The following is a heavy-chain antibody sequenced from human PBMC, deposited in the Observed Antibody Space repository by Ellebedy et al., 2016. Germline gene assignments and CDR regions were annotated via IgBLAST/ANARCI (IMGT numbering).Heavy chain of an antibody. Sequence: ASVKVSCXASGYTFTGYYMHWVRQAPGQGLEWMGWINPNSGGTNYAQKFQGRVTMTRDTSISTAYMELSRLRSDDTAVYYCARGPLFRPGGKDWFDPWGQGTLVTVSS. V-gene: IGHV1-2*02. CDR2: INPNSGGT. CDR1: GYTFTGYY. J-gene: IGHJ5*02. D-gene: IGHD3-16*01. CDR3: ARGPLFRPGGKDWFDP.